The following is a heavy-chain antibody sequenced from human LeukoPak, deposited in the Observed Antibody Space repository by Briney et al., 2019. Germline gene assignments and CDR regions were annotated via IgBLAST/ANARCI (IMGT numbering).Heavy chain of an antibody. D-gene: IGHD2-2*01. V-gene: IGHV1-2*02. CDR2: INPNSGDT. Sequence: ASVKVSCKASGYTFSGYYIHWVRQAPGQGLEWVGWINPNSGDTHYAQKFQGRVTMTRDTSSSTAYMDLNSLISDDTAVYYCARVQYQLLSEGNWFDPWGQGTLVTVSS. J-gene: IGHJ5*02. CDR1: GYTFSGYY. CDR3: ARVQYQLLSEGNWFDP.